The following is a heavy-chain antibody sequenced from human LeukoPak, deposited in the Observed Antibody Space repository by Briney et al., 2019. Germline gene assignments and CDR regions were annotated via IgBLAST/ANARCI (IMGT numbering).Heavy chain of an antibody. Sequence: GESLKISCQVSGYIFTDYWIGCVRQMPGKGLESMGIIYPGDSDTAYSPFFQGQVTISVDKSISTVYLQWSSLKASDTAMYYCARQSRDGSKTRGYYFDHWGQGTLVTVSS. CDR2: IYPGDSDT. CDR1: GYIFTDYW. D-gene: IGHD3-10*01. J-gene: IGHJ4*02. V-gene: IGHV5-51*01. CDR3: ARQSRDGSKTRGYYFDH.